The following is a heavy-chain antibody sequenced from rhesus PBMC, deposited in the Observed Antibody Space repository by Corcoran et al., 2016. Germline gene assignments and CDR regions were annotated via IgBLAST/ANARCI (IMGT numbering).Heavy chain of an antibody. CDR3: ARSMGD. Sequence: QVQLQESGPGLVKPSETLSLTCTVSGASISSNWWSWIRQPPGKGLEWIGEINGNRGSPTDTPSLKSRVTISKDASKNQFSLKLSSVTAADTAVYYCARSMGDWGQGVLVTVSS. CDR2: INGNRGSP. J-gene: IGHJ4*01. CDR1: GASISSNW. D-gene: IGHD1-44*01. V-gene: IGHV4-80*01.